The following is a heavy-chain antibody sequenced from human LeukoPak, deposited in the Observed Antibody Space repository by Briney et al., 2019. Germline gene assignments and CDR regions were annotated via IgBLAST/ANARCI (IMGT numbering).Heavy chain of an antibody. D-gene: IGHD5-18*01. CDR2: IYSGGST. CDR3: ASTPAGGYSYGYGY. Sequence: PGGSLRLSCAASGFTVSSNYMSWVRQAPGKGLEWVSVIYSGGSTYYADSVKGRFTISRDNSKNTLHLQMNSLRAEDTAVYYCASTPAGGYSYGYGYWGQGTLVTVSS. J-gene: IGHJ4*02. CDR1: GFTVSSNY. V-gene: IGHV3-53*01.